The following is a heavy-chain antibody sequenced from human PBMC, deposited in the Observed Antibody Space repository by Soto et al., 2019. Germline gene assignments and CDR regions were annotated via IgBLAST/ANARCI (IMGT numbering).Heavy chain of an antibody. CDR1: GYTFTSYG. CDR3: ARPFYDFWSGTTFGMDV. J-gene: IGHJ6*02. D-gene: IGHD3-3*01. Sequence: ASVKVSCKASGYTFTSYGISWVRQAPGQGLEWMGWISAYNGNTNYAQKLQGRVTMTTDTSTSTAYMELRSLRSDDTAVYYCARPFYDFWSGTTFGMDVWGQGTTVTVSS. CDR2: ISAYNGNT. V-gene: IGHV1-18*01.